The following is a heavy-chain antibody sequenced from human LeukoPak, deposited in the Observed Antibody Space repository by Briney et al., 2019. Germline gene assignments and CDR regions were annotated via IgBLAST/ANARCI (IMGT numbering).Heavy chain of an antibody. V-gene: IGHV3-30*03. Sequence: GGSLRLSCAASGFTFSSYGMHWVRQAPGKGLEWVAVISYDGSNKYYADSVKGRFTISRDNAKNSLYLQMNSLRAEDTAVYYCASGTFDYWGQGTLVTVSS. CDR3: ASGTFDY. CDR1: GFTFSSYG. J-gene: IGHJ4*02. CDR2: ISYDGSNK.